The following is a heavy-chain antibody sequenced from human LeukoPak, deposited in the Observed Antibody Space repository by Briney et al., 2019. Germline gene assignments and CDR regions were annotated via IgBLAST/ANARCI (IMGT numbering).Heavy chain of an antibody. V-gene: IGHV3-30-3*01. CDR3: ARPYSTYFDY. CDR1: GFTFSSYA. Sequence: GRSLRLSCAASGFTFSSYAMHWVRQAPGKGLEWVAVISYDGSNKYYADSVKGRFTISRDNSKNTLYLQMNSLRAEDTAVYYCARPYSTYFDYWGQGTLVTVSP. CDR2: ISYDGSNK. J-gene: IGHJ4*02. D-gene: IGHD4-11*01.